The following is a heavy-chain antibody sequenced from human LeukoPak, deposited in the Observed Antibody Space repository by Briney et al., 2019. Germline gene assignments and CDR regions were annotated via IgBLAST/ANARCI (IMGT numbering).Heavy chain of an antibody. CDR1: GFFIANNNY. Sequence: SETLSLTCTVSGFFIANNNYWGWIRQSPGKGLEWMGSIHHSGSRFETGSTHYNPSFRGRISVSADPSKNHFSLTLRSVTAADTGVYFCARNASSGFFNDWSQGTLDTVSS. CDR3: ARNASSGFFND. CDR2: IHHSGSRFETGST. V-gene: IGHV4-38-2*02. J-gene: IGHJ1*01. D-gene: IGHD6-19*01.